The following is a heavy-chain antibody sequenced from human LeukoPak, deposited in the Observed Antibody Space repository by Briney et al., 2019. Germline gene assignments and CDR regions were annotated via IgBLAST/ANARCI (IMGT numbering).Heavy chain of an antibody. Sequence: PSETLSLTCTVSGGSISSSSYYWGWIRQPPGKGLEWIGSIYYSGSTYYNPSLKSRVTISVDTSKNQFSLKLSSVTAADTAVYYCAREMDYYGSGSYYPAAFDTWGQGIMVTASS. CDR2: IYYSGST. V-gene: IGHV4-39*07. D-gene: IGHD3-10*01. J-gene: IGHJ3*02. CDR3: AREMDYYGSGSYYPAAFDT. CDR1: GGSISSSSYY.